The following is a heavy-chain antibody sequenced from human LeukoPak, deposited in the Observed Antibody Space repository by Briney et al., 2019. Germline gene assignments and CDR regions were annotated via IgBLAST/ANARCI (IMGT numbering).Heavy chain of an antibody. V-gene: IGHV4-59*01. D-gene: IGHD2-2*01. CDR3: AKRYCSSTSCPTPRYYYYYGMDV. CDR2: IYYSGST. Sequence: SETLSLTCTVSGGSISSYYWSWIRQPPGKGLEWIGYIYYSGSTNYNPSLKSRVTISVDTSKNQFSLKLSSVTAADTAVYYCAKRYCSSTSCPTPRYYYYYGMDVWGQGTTVTVSS. J-gene: IGHJ6*02. CDR1: GGSISSYY.